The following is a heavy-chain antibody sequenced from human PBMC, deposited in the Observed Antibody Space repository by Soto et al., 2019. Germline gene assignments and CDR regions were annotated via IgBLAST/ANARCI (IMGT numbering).Heavy chain of an antibody. D-gene: IGHD6-25*01. CDR3: ARDRSAVTQGWYFDY. CDR1: GGSISSGGYY. V-gene: IGHV4-31*03. Sequence: SETLSLTCTASGGSISSGGYYWSWIRPQPGKGLELIEYIYYSGSTYYNPPLKSRVTVTVDTYKNLFSLKLSSVTAADTAVYFCARDRSAVTQGWYFDYWGQGTLVTVSS. CDR2: IYYSGST. J-gene: IGHJ4*02.